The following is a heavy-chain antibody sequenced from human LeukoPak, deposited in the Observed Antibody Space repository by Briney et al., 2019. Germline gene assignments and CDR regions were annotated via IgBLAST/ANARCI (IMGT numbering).Heavy chain of an antibody. Sequence: GGSLRLSCAASGFTFNSYAMSWVRQAPGKGLEWVSAIRGSGGGTYYADSVKGRFTISRDNSKNTLYLQMNSLRAEDTAVYYCAKYRMYHFDYWGQGTLVTVSS. V-gene: IGHV3-23*01. CDR2: IRGSGGGT. CDR3: AKYRMYHFDY. D-gene: IGHD1-14*01. CDR1: GFTFNSYA. J-gene: IGHJ4*02.